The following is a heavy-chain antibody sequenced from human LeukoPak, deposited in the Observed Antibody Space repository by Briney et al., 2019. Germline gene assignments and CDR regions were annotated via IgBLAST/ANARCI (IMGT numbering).Heavy chain of an antibody. V-gene: IGHV3-30*02. CDR3: AKDRGFWSGEDYFDY. Sequence: GGSLRLSCAASGFTFSSYGMHWVRQAPGKGLEWVAFIRYDGSNKHYADSVKGRFTISRDNSKNTLYLQMNSLRAEDTAVYYCAKDRGFWSGEDYFDYWGQGTLVTVSS. D-gene: IGHD3-3*01. CDR2: IRYDGSNK. J-gene: IGHJ4*02. CDR1: GFTFSSYG.